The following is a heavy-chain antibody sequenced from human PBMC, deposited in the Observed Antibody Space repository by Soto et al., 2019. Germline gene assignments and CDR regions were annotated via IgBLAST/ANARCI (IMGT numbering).Heavy chain of an antibody. Sequence: PGESLKISCKGSGYSFTSYWIGWVRQMPGKGLEWMGIIYPGDSDTRYSPSFQGQVTISADKSISTAYLQWSSLKASDTAMYYCASSTPTPAGRRDSYYYYGMDAWGQGTTLTVSS. CDR2: IYPGDSDT. J-gene: IGHJ6*02. CDR3: ASSTPTPAGRRDSYYYYGMDA. D-gene: IGHD6-13*01. V-gene: IGHV5-51*01. CDR1: GYSFTSYW.